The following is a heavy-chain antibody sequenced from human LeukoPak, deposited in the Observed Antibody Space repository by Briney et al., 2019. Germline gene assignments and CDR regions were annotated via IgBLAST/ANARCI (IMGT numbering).Heavy chain of an antibody. CDR2: ISSNTGKT. V-gene: IGHV1-18*01. J-gene: IGHJ4*02. CDR3: AKVAGDRMDY. CDR1: GYTFDTYG. D-gene: IGHD6-13*01. Sequence: GASVKVSCKASGYTFDTYGFCWVRQAPGHGLEWMGWISSNTGKTDYAQKFQGRVTLTTDTSTSTAYMELRSLRPDDTALYYCAKVAGDRMDYWGQGTLLTVSS.